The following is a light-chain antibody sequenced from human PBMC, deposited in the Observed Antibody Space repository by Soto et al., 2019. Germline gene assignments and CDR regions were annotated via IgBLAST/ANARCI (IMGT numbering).Light chain of an antibody. CDR1: QSVTSNY. CDR2: GAS. V-gene: IGKV3-20*01. J-gene: IGKJ1*01. CDR3: QQYGSSPGT. Sequence: EIVLTQSPGTLSSSPGERATLSCRASQSVTSNYLAWYQQKPGQAPRLLIFGASIRATGLPDRFSGGGSGTDFTLTISRLEPEDFAVYYCQQYGSSPGTFGQGTKLEIK.